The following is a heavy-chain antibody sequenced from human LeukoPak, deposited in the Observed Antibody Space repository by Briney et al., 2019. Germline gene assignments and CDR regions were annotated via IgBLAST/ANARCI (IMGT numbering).Heavy chain of an antibody. CDR1: GGSISNYY. J-gene: IGHJ4*02. Sequence: SETLSPTCTVSGGSISNYYWSWIRQPPGKGLEWIGYIYYSGSTNYNPSLKSRVTISVDTSKNQFSLILSSVTAADTVVYYCARGNGWYYYWGQGTLVTVSS. D-gene: IGHD6-19*01. CDR3: ARGNGWYYY. CDR2: IYYSGST. V-gene: IGHV4-59*01.